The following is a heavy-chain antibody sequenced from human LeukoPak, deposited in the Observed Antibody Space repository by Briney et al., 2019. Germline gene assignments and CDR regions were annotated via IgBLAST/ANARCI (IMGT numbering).Heavy chain of an antibody. CDR2: ISWDGGST. CDR3: ARIAAAEIGGGFDY. D-gene: IGHD6-13*01. J-gene: IGHJ4*02. V-gene: IGHV3-43D*03. CDR1: GFTFDDYA. Sequence: GGSLRLSCAASGFTFDDYAMHWVRQAPGKGLEWVSLISWDGGSTYYADSVKGRFTISRDNSKNSLYLQMNSLRAEDTALYYCARIAAAEIGGGFDYWGQGTLVTVSS.